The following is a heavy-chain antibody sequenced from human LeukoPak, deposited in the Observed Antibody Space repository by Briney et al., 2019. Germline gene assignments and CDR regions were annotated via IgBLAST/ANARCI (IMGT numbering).Heavy chain of an antibody. D-gene: IGHD4-23*01. J-gene: IGHJ4*02. CDR3: ARARYGGNSRYFDY. V-gene: IGHV4-34*01. CDR2: INHSGGT. Sequence: SETLSLTCAVYGGSFSGYYWSWIRQPPGKGLEWIGEINHSGGTNYNPSLKSRVTISVDTSKNQFSLKLSSVTAADTAVYYCARARYGGNSRYFDYWGQGTLVTVSS. CDR1: GGSFSGYY.